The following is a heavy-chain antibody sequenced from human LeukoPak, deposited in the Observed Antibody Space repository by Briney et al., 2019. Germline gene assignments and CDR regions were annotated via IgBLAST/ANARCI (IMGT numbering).Heavy chain of an antibody. CDR2: INPNSGGT. J-gene: IGHJ4*02. CDR1: GYTFTGYY. Sequence: ASVKVSCKASGYTFTGYYMHWVRQAPGQGLEWMGWINPNSGGTNYAQKFQGRVTMTRDTSISTAYMELSRLRSDDTAVYYCAREWAYSGYDLGYWGQGTLVTVSS. D-gene: IGHD5-12*01. CDR3: AREWAYSGYDLGY. V-gene: IGHV1-2*02.